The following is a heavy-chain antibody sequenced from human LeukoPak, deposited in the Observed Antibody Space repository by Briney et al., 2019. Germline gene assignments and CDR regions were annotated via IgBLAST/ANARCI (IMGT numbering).Heavy chain of an antibody. D-gene: IGHD6-19*01. CDR3: AAMETVRRGYSSGWANWFGP. V-gene: IGHV3-48*03. Sequence: GGSLRLSCAASGFTFSSYEMNWVRQAPGKGLEWVSYISSSGSTIYYADSVKGRFTISRDNAKNSLYLQMNSLRAEDTAVYYCAAMETVRRGYSSGWANWFGPWGQGTLVTVSS. CDR1: GFTFSSYE. J-gene: IGHJ5*02. CDR2: ISSSGSTI.